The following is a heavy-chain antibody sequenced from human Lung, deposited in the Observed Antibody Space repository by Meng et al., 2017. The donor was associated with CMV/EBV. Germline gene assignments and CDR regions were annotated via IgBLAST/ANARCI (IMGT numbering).Heavy chain of an antibody. D-gene: IGHD1-7*01. V-gene: IGHV4-38-2*02. CDR3: ARDNWNYDQKLFDY. J-gene: IGHJ4*02. Sequence: SXTLSLXCTVSGYSISSGYYWGWIRQPPGKGLEWIGSIYHSGSTHYNPSLKSRVTISVDTSKNQFSLRLSSVTAADTAVYYCARDNWNYDQKLFDYWGQG. CDR1: GYSISSGYY. CDR2: IYHSGST.